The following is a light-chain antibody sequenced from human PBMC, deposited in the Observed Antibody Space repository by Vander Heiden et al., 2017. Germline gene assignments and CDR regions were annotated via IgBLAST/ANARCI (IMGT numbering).Light chain of an antibody. Sequence: QSVLTQPPSASGTPAQRVTISCSGSHPNVGSNTVNWYQQLPGTAPNLLIYTNNQRPSGVPDRFSGSKSGTSASLAITGLQSEDEADYYCAAWDDSLNGPVFGGGTKLTVL. J-gene: IGLJ3*02. CDR1: HPNVGSNT. V-gene: IGLV1-44*01. CDR3: AAWDDSLNGPV. CDR2: TNN.